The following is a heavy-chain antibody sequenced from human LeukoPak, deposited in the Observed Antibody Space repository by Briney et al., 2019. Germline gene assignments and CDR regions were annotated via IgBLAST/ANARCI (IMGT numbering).Heavy chain of an antibody. J-gene: IGHJ4*02. Sequence: ASVKVSCKASGYTFTSYGISWVRQAPGQGVEWMGWISAYNGNTNYAQKLQGRVTMTTDTSTSTAYMELRSLRSDDTAVYYCARTAYYDSSGYYGDYWGQGTLVTVSS. V-gene: IGHV1-18*01. D-gene: IGHD3-22*01. CDR1: GYTFTSYG. CDR2: ISAYNGNT. CDR3: ARTAYYDSSGYYGDY.